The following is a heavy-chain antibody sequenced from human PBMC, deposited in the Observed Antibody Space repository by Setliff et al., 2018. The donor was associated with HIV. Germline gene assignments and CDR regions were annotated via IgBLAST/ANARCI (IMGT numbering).Heavy chain of an antibody. J-gene: IGHJ4*02. CDR1: GGSFSGYY. Sequence: SETLSLTCAVYGGSFSGYYWSCIRQPPGKGLEWIGEINHSGSTNYNPSLKSRVTISVDTSKNQFSLKLSSVTAADTAVYYCARAGVNFDYWGQGTLVTVSS. V-gene: IGHV4-34*01. D-gene: IGHD2-21*01. CDR2: INHSGST. CDR3: ARAGVNFDY.